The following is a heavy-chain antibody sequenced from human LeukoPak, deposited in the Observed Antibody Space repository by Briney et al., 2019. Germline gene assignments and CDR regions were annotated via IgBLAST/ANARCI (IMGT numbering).Heavy chain of an antibody. CDR3: AKSVAGTGDPVDY. J-gene: IGHJ4*02. Sequence: DPGGSLRLSCAASGFTFSSYAMSWVRQAPGKGLEWVSSIRDNGGDTYYADSVKGRFAISRDNSKNTLYLQMNSLRAEDTAIYYCAKSVAGTGDPVDYWGQGTLVIVSA. CDR1: GFTFSSYA. CDR2: IRDNGGDT. V-gene: IGHV3-23*01. D-gene: IGHD6-19*01.